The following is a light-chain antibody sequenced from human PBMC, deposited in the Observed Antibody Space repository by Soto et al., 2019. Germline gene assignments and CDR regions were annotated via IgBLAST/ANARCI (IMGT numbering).Light chain of an antibody. J-gene: IGLJ1*01. CDR2: EVV. V-gene: IGLV2-8*01. Sequence: QSALTQPPSASGSPGQTVTISCTGTRNDIGDYEFVSWYQHHPGKAPKLILYEVVQRPSGVPDRVSGSKSGNTASLTVSGLQAADEADYYCKSYAGSNTYVFGTGTKVTVL. CDR1: RNDIGDYEF. CDR3: KSYAGSNTYV.